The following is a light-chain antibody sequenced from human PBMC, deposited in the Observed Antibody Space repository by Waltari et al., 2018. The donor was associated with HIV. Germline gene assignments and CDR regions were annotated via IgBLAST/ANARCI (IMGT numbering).Light chain of an antibody. Sequence: QSALAQPASVSGSPGKSITLSCTGTSMTVGGSYYDSWYQQHPGKAPKLMIYDVSNRPSGVSNRFSGSKSGNTASLTISGLQAEDEADYYCSSYTSSSTLEVFGGGTKLTVL. V-gene: IGLV2-14*03. CDR1: SMTVGGSYY. J-gene: IGLJ3*02. CDR3: SSYTSSSTLEV. CDR2: DVS.